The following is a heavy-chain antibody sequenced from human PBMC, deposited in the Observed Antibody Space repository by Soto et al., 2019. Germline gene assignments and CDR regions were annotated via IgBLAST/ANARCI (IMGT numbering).Heavy chain of an antibody. CDR1: GGSISSYY. D-gene: IGHD3-10*01. CDR2: IYYSGST. Sequence: QVQLQESGPGLVKPSETLSLICTVSGGSISSYYWSWIRQPPGKGLEWIGYIYYSGSTNYNPSLKSRVTISVDTSKNKFSLKLSSVTAADTAVYYCARVWGGAFDIWGQGTMVTVSS. J-gene: IGHJ3*02. CDR3: ARVWGGAFDI. V-gene: IGHV4-59*01.